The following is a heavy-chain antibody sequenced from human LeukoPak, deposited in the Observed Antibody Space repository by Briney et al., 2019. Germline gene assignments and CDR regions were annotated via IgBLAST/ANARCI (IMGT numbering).Heavy chain of an antibody. CDR1: GYSITSGYN. Sequence: SETLSLTCTVSGYSITSGYNWAWIRQSPGKRLEWIGNIYYTGSTNYNPSLQSRVAISIDTSKNQFSLTLNSVTAADAAVYYCASAGNPHYFDFWGQGPLVTVSS. J-gene: IGHJ4*02. V-gene: IGHV4-38-2*02. CDR3: ASAGNPHYFDF. CDR2: IYYTGST.